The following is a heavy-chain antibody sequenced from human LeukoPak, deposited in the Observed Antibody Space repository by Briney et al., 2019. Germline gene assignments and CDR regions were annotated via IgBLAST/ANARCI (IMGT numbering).Heavy chain of an antibody. Sequence: SETLSLTCTVSGGSISSYYWSWIRQPPGKGLEWIGSIYHSGSTYYNPSLKSRVTISVDTSKDQFSLKLSSVTAADTAVYYCVALDPQLASLDYWGQGTLVTVSS. CDR1: GGSISSYY. J-gene: IGHJ4*02. CDR2: IYHSGST. V-gene: IGHV4-59*04. D-gene: IGHD3-3*02. CDR3: VALDPQLASLDY.